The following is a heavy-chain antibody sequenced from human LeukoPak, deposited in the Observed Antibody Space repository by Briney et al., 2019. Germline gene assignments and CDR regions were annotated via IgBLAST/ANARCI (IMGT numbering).Heavy chain of an antibody. CDR2: IKQDGSEK. V-gene: IGHV3-7*01. CDR1: GFTFSSYW. D-gene: IGHD2-15*01. J-gene: IGHJ3*02. Sequence: GGSLRLSCAASGFTFSSYWMSWVRQAPGKGLEWVANIKQDGSEKYYVESVKGRFTICRDNAKNSLYMQMNSLRAEDTAVYYCARESGAHCSGGSCYSGDAFDIWGQGTMVTVSS. CDR3: ARESGAHCSGGSCYSGDAFDI.